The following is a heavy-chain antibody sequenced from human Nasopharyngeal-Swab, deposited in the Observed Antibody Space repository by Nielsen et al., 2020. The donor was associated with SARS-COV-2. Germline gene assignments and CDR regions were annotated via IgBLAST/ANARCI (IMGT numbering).Heavy chain of an antibody. CDR3: ARVNPVSGSYYDDFDI. D-gene: IGHD1-26*01. CDR2: IRDKANSYAT. V-gene: IGHV3-73*01. CDR1: GFTFSASS. J-gene: IGHJ3*02. Sequence: ESLTLSCVVSGFTFSASSINWVRQASGKGLEWVGRIRDKANSYATAYAAPVKGRFTISRDDSKNTAYLQMNSLKTEDTAVYYCARVNPVSGSYYDDFDIWGQGTMVTVSS.